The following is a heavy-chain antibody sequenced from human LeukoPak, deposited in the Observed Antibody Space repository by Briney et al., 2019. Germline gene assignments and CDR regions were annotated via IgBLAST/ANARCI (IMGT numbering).Heavy chain of an antibody. Sequence: GGSLRLSCAASGFTFSSYEMNWVRQAPGKGLEWVSKISSSGSAIYHADSVKGRFTISRDNAKSTLYLQMNSLRAEDTAVYYCARGGSLGYWGQGTLVTVSS. CDR1: GFTFSSYE. V-gene: IGHV3-48*03. J-gene: IGHJ4*02. D-gene: IGHD6-19*01. CDR3: ARGGSLGY. CDR2: ISSSGSAI.